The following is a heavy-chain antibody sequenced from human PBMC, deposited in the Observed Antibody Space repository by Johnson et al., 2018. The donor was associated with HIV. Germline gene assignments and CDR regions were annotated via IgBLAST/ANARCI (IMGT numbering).Heavy chain of an antibody. CDR2: INWNGGST. CDR1: GFTFDDYG. J-gene: IGHJ3*02. V-gene: IGHV3-20*04. Sequence: VQLVESGGGVVRPGGSLRLACAATGFTFDDYGMSWVRQGPGKGLEWVSGINWNGGSTGYADSVKGRFTISRDNSKNTLYLQMGSLRTEDMAVYYCATGGSIGYFDWLSNFDIWGQGTMVTVSS. CDR3: ATGGSIGYFDWLSNFDI. D-gene: IGHD3-9*01.